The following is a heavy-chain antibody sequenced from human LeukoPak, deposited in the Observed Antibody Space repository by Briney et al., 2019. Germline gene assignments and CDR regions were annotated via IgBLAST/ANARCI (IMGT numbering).Heavy chain of an antibody. CDR3: ATGINSSSWFQYGMDV. CDR1: GGSISSYY. CDR2: IYYSGST. J-gene: IGHJ6*02. V-gene: IGHV4-59*01. Sequence: SETLSLTCTVSGGSISSYYWSWIRQPPGKGLEWIGYIYYSGSTNYNPSLKSRVTISVDTSKNQFSLKLCSVTAADTAVYYCATGINSSSWFQYGMDVWGQGTTVTVSS. D-gene: IGHD6-13*01.